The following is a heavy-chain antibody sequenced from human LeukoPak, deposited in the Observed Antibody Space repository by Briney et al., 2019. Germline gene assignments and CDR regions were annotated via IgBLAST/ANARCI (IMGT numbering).Heavy chain of an antibody. Sequence: SETLSLTCTASGGSISSYYWSWIWQPPGKGLEWIGYIYYSGSTYYNPSLKSRVTISVDTSKNQFSLKLSSVTAADTAVYYCARGVYGDYVGYNWFDPWGQGTLVTVSS. CDR2: IYYSGST. J-gene: IGHJ5*02. CDR3: ARGVYGDYVGYNWFDP. D-gene: IGHD4-17*01. CDR1: GGSISSYY. V-gene: IGHV4-59*08.